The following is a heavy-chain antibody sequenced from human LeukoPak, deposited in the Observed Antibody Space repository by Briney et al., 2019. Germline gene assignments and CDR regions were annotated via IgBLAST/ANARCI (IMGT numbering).Heavy chain of an antibody. CDR3: ARVGAADCGGDCYGWFDP. D-gene: IGHD2-21*02. CDR2: IGPNSGDT. Sequence: AASVKVSCKASGYTFTYRYLHWVRQAPGQGLEWMGWIGPNSGDTNYAQKFQGRVTLTRDTSISTTYMEVSRLRSDDTAVYYCARVGAADCGGDCYGWFDPWGQGTLVTVSS. CDR1: GYTFTYRY. V-gene: IGHV1-2*02. J-gene: IGHJ5*02.